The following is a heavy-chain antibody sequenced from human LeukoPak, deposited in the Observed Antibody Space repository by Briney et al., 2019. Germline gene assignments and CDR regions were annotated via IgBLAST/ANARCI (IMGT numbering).Heavy chain of an antibody. CDR3: ARGGLAGGFDI. V-gene: IGHV4-59*01. CDR2: IHYSGST. Sequence: SETLSLTCIFTGGSISSYYWTWIRQPPGKGLDGIGYIHYSGSTNYNLSLKGRVTISVDTSKIKFSLKMTSVTAADTAVYYCARGGLAGGFDIWGQGTMVTVS. CDR1: GGSISSYY. J-gene: IGHJ3*02. D-gene: IGHD6-19*01.